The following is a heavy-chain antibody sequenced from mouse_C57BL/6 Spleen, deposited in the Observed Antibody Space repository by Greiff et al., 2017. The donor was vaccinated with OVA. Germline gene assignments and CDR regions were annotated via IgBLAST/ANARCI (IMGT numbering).Heavy chain of an antibody. CDR1: GYTFTSYW. Sequence: QVQLQQPGAELVRPGSSVKLSCKASGYTFTSYWMHWVKQRPIQGLEWIGNIDPSDSDTHYTQKFKDKATLTVDKSSSTAYMQLSSLTSEDSAVDNCASGCYGYDGAWFAYWGQGTLVTVSA. D-gene: IGHD2-2*01. J-gene: IGHJ3*01. V-gene: IGHV1-52*01. CDR3: ASGCYGYDGAWFAY. CDR2: IDPSDSDT.